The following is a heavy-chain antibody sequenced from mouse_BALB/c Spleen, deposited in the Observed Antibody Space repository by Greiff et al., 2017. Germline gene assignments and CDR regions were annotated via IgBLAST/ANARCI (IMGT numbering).Heavy chain of an antibody. V-gene: IGHV3-2*02. CDR2: ISYSGST. Sequence: EVQLVESGPGLVKPSQSLSLTCTVTGYSITSDYAWNWIRQFPGNKLEWMGYISYSGSTSYNPSLKSRISITRDTSKNQFFLQLNSVTTEDTATYYCARTWDGIYYAMDYWGQGTSVTVSS. CDR3: ARTWDGIYYAMDY. D-gene: IGHD4-1*01. J-gene: IGHJ4*01. CDR1: GYSITSDYA.